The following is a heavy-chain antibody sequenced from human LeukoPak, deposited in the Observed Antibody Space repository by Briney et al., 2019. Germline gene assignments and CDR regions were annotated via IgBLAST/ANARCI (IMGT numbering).Heavy chain of an antibody. D-gene: IGHD3-22*01. V-gene: IGHV3-23*01. CDR3: TKAHYYDSSGFYYFDY. CDR1: GFTFSSYA. J-gene: IGHJ4*02. Sequence: GGSLRLSCAASGFTFSSYAMSWVRQAPGKGLEWVSAISGSGGSTYCAASVQGRFTISRDNSKNKLYLQMNSLRAEDTAVYYCTKAHYYDSSGFYYFDYWGQGTLVTVSS. CDR2: ISGSGGST.